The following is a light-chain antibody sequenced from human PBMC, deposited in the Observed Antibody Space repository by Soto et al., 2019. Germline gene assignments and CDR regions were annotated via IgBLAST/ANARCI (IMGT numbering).Light chain of an antibody. Sequence: QSVLTQSPSASATPGQRVTISCSGSSSNIGRNTVNWYQQLPGTAPKLLIYSNNQRPSGVPDRFSGSKSGTSASLAISGLQSEDEADYYCAAWDDSLNGVLFGGGTKLTVL. J-gene: IGLJ2*01. CDR1: SSNIGRNT. CDR2: SNN. V-gene: IGLV1-44*01. CDR3: AAWDDSLNGVL.